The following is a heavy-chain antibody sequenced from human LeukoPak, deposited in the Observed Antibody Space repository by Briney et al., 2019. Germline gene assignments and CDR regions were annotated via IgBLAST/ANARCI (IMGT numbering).Heavy chain of an antibody. J-gene: IGHJ4*02. CDR3: ARDYRCSSTSCKDRTFDY. CDR2: ISSSGSII. V-gene: IGHV3-11*01. Sequence: GGSLRLSCVASGFIFNDYYMSWIRQAPGKGLEWVSYISSSGSIIYYADSVKGRFTISRDNAKNTLYLQMNSLRVEDTAVYYCARDYRCSSTSCKDRTFDYWGQGTLVTVSS. CDR1: GFIFNDYY. D-gene: IGHD2-2*01.